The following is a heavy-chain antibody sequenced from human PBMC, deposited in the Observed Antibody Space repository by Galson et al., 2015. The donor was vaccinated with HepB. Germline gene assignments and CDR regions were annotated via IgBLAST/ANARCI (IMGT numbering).Heavy chain of an antibody. CDR3: ARDVGVGANAFDI. CDR1: GGTFSSYA. V-gene: IGHV1-69*13. J-gene: IGHJ3*02. D-gene: IGHD2-2*01. Sequence: SVKVSCKASGGTFSSYAISWVRQAPGQGLEWMGGIIPIFGTANYAQKFQGRVTIAADESTSTAYMELSSLRSEDTAVYYCARDVGVGANAFDIWGQGTMVTVSS. CDR2: IIPIFGTA.